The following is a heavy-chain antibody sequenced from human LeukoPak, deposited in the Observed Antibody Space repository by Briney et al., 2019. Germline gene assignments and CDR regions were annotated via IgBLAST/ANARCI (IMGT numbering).Heavy chain of an antibody. J-gene: IGHJ4*02. CDR3: ARGRYCSSTSCYEVVDY. Sequence: ASVKVSCKASGYTFTSYDINWVRQATGQGLEWMGWMNPNSGNTGYAQKFQGRVTMTRNTSISTAYVELSSLRSEDTAVYYCARGRYCSSTSCYEVVDYWGQGTLVTVSS. CDR2: MNPNSGNT. D-gene: IGHD2-2*01. CDR1: GYTFTSYD. V-gene: IGHV1-8*01.